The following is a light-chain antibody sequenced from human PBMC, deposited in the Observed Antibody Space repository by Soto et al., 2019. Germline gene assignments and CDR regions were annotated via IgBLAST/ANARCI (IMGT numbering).Light chain of an antibody. CDR1: QTISNA. CDR3: RQHNKWPPVT. J-gene: IGKJ4*01. V-gene: IGKV3-15*01. Sequence: EVVMTQSPATVSVSPGEGVTLSCRASQTISNALAWYQQKPGQAPRLLIYGASTRAAGVPARFSGGGSGTEFTLTISSLQSADFAFYYCRQHNKWPPVTFGGGTKVEIK. CDR2: GAS.